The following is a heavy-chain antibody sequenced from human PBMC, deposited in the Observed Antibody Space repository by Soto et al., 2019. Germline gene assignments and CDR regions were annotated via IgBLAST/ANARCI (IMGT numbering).Heavy chain of an antibody. V-gene: IGHV3-21*01. J-gene: IGHJ5*02. D-gene: IGHD6-25*01. CDR1: GFTFRSFT. Sequence: GGSLRLSCAASGFTFRSFTMNWVRQAPGKGLEWVSTISSNSAYIYYTDALRGRFTISRDNAKNSLHLQMNSLRAEDTAVYYCTRDASRDSGARGWFDPWGPGTLVTSPQ. CDR3: TRDASRDSGARGWFDP. CDR2: ISSNSAYI.